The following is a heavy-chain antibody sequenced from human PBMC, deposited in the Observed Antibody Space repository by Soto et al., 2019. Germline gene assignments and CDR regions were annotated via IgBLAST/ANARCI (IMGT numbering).Heavy chain of an antibody. V-gene: IGHV3-9*01. CDR3: VKALLVIPPANTFEM. Sequence: EVQLVESGGGLVQPGRSLRLSCAASGFTFDDYAMHWVRQAPGKGLEWVSGISWHSGSRNYADSVRGRFTISRDNAKNSLFLQMNSLRLEDTALYYCVKALLVIPPANTFEMWGQGTMVTVSS. CDR1: GFTFDDYA. CDR2: ISWHSGSR. J-gene: IGHJ3*02. D-gene: IGHD2-2*01.